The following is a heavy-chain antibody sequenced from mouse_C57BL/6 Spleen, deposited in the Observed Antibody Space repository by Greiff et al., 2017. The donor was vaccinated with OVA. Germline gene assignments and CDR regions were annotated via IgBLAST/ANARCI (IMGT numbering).Heavy chain of an antibody. Sequence: EVMLVESGGGLVQPKGSLKLSCAASGFSFNTYAMNWVRQAPGKGLEWVARIRSKSNNYATYYADSVKDRFTISRDDSDSMLYLQMNNLKTEDTAMYYCVRHRDYGDAMDYWGQGTSVTVSS. CDR1: GFSFNTYA. V-gene: IGHV10-1*01. CDR3: VRHRDYGDAMDY. J-gene: IGHJ4*01. D-gene: IGHD2-4*01. CDR2: IRSKSNNYAT.